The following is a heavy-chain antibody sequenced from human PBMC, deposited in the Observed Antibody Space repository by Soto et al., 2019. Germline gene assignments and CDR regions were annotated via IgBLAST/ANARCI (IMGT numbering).Heavy chain of an antibody. D-gene: IGHD3-16*01. Sequence: QVQLQESGPGLVKPSETLSLTCTVSGGSINSYYYSWFRQPPGKGLEWIGYIYYSGSTNYNPSLRSRVTISVDTSKNQFSLKLSSVTAADTAVYYCARGDLDPDAFDIWGQGTVVTVSS. CDR2: IYYSGST. CDR3: ARGDLDPDAFDI. CDR1: GGSINSYY. J-gene: IGHJ3*02. V-gene: IGHV4-59*01.